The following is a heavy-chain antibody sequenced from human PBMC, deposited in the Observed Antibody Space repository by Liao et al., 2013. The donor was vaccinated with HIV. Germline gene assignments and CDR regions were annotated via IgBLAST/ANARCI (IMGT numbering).Heavy chain of an antibody. D-gene: IGHD3-10*01. V-gene: IGHV4-34*01. CDR2: INHSGST. CDR1: GGSFSGYY. CDR3: ARDLALWFGELSGGYFDL. Sequence: QVQLKQWGAGLLKPSETLSLTCAVYGGSFSGYYWTWIRQSPGKGLEWIGEINHSGSTNYNPSLNSRVTISVDTSKNQFSLKLSSVTAADTAVYYCARDLALWFGELSGGYFDLWGRGTLVTVSS. J-gene: IGHJ2*01.